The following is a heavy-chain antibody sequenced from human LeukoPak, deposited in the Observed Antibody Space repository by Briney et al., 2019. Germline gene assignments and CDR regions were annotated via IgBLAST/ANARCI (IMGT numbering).Heavy chain of an antibody. D-gene: IGHD3-9*01. J-gene: IGHJ3*02. Sequence: GGSLRLSCAASGFTFRSHSMTWVRQAPGKGLEWVSATSYSGHSTYYADSVKGRFTISRDNAKNSLYLQMNSLRAEDTAVYYCASRTYYDILTGYYNGYGAFDIWGQGTMVTVSS. CDR3: ASRTYYDILTGYYNGYGAFDI. CDR1: GFTFRSHS. CDR2: TSYSGHST. V-gene: IGHV3-23*01.